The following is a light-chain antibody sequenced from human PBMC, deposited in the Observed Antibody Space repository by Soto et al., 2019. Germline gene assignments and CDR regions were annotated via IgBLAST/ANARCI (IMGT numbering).Light chain of an antibody. CDR1: QSVSSY. Sequence: ETVLTQSPATLSLSPGERATLSCRASQSVSSYLAWYRQKPGQAPSLLIYDASNRATGIPARFSGSGSGTDFTLTISSLEPEDFAVYYCQQRYYSPTFGQGTKLEI. CDR2: DAS. CDR3: QQRYYSPT. V-gene: IGKV3-11*01. J-gene: IGKJ2*01.